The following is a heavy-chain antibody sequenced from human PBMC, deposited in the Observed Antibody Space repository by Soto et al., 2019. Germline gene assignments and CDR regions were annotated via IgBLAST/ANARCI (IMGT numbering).Heavy chain of an antibody. CDR3: ARTTAVPNTLRSRYFFDY. Sequence: SETLSVTCSVSGGSVSYKTYYWSWIRHPPGKRLEWIGYVYYSGTTNYNPSLKSRVTISVDLSKNRFSLRLSSVTTADTALYYCARTTAVPNTLRSRYFFDYWGQGTLVTVSS. CDR1: GGSVSYKTYY. J-gene: IGHJ4*02. D-gene: IGHD4-17*01. V-gene: IGHV4-61*01. CDR2: VYYSGTT.